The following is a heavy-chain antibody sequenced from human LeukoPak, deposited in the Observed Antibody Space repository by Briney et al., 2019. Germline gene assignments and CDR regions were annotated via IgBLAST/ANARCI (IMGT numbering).Heavy chain of an antibody. Sequence: SQTLSLNCTVSGGTISSGGYYWSWIRQHPGKGLEWIGYIYYSGSTYYNPSLKSRVTISVDTSKNQFSLRLSSVTAADTAVYYCARVRGHWYWFDPWGQGTLVTVSS. CDR3: ARVRGHWYWFDP. D-gene: IGHD3-10*01. V-gene: IGHV4-31*03. J-gene: IGHJ5*02. CDR2: IYYSGST. CDR1: GGTISSGGYY.